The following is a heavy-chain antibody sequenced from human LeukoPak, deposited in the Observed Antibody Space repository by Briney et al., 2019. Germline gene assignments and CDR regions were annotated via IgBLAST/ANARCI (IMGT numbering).Heavy chain of an antibody. CDR2: IYYSGTT. J-gene: IGHJ3*02. D-gene: IGHD6-19*01. CDR1: GGSITSSSYY. V-gene: IGHV4-39*07. Sequence: SETLPLTCTVSGGSITSSSYYWGWIRQPPGKGLEWIGSIYYSGTTHYNPSLKSRVTISVDTSKNQFSLKLNSVTAADTAVYYCAKKSVAVRDAFDIGGQGKMVTVSS. CDR3: AKKSVAVRDAFDI.